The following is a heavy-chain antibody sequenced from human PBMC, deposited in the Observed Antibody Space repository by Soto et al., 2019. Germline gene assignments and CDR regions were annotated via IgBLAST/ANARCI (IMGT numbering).Heavy chain of an antibody. CDR1: SDYA. CDR2: ISGSGGST. CDR3: AKELSSAWTPLDP. V-gene: IGHV3-23*01. Sequence: SDYALSWVRQAPGKGLEWVSVISGSGGSTFYADSVKGRFTISSDNSKNTMYLQMNSLRAEDTAVYYCAKELSSAWTPLDPWGRGTLVTVSS. J-gene: IGHJ5*02. D-gene: IGHD6-25*01.